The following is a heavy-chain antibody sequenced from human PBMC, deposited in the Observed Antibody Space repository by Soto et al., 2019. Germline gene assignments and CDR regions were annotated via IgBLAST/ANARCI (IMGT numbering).Heavy chain of an antibody. CDR1: GYTFTSYG. D-gene: IGHD2-8*01. V-gene: IGHV1-3*01. J-gene: IGHJ6*02. CDR3: ARENQPRGLYFHHYVPAV. CDR2: INAGDGDT. Sequence: ASVKVSCKASGYTFTSYGFSWVRQAPGQRLEWMGWINAGDGDTKYSQKFQGRVTITRDTFANTAYMEVSSLRSEDTAIYYCARENQPRGLYFHHYVPAVWGQGTTVPVSS.